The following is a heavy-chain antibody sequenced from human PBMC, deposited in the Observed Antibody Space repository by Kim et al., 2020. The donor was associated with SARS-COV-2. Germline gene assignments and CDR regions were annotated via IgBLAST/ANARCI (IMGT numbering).Heavy chain of an antibody. CDR3: AREGQYGSGSYPYYYYYYMDV. Sequence: ASVKVSCKASGYTFTSYGISWVRQAPGQGLEWMGWISAYNGNTNYAQKLQGRVTMTTDTSTNTAYMELRSLRSDDTAVYYCAREGQYGSGSYPYYYYYYMDVWGKGTTVTVSS. D-gene: IGHD3-10*01. CDR2: ISAYNGNT. CDR1: GYTFTSYG. V-gene: IGHV1-18*01. J-gene: IGHJ6*03.